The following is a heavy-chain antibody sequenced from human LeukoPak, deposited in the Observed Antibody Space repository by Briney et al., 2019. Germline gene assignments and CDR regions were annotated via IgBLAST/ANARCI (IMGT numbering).Heavy chain of an antibody. V-gene: IGHV4-4*07. CDR1: GGSISTYY. CDR3: ASGGRISAANWFDH. J-gene: IGHJ5*02. CDR2: VYPSGRT. Sequence: SETLSLTCTVSGGSISTYYWSWIRQPAGKGLEWIGRVYPSGRTSYNPSLENRVTMSVDTSKKQFSLKLRSVTAADTAVYYCASGGRISAANWFDHWGQGTLVTVSS. D-gene: IGHD6-13*01.